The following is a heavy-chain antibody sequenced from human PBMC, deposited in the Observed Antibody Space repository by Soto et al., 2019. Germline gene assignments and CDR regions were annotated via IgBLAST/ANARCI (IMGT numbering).Heavy chain of an antibody. J-gene: IGHJ4*01. CDR2: IYHSGST. Sequence: QLQLQESGSGLVKPSQTLSLTCAVSGGSISSGGYSWSWIRQPPGKGLEWIGYIYHSGSTYYNPSLKSRFTMSVDGSKNQFSLTLSSVTAADTAVDSCARAAEGSGVLGFGGGFAYWGHGTLVTVSS. D-gene: IGHD3-10*01. V-gene: IGHV4-30-2*01. CDR3: ARAAEGSGVLGFGGGFAY. CDR1: GGSISSGGYS.